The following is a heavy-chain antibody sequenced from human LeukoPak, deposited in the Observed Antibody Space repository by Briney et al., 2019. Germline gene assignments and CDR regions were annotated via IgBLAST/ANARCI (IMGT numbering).Heavy chain of an antibody. CDR2: ISSGGTDT. J-gene: IGHJ3*02. CDR1: GFTFSTYP. Sequence: GGSLRLSCAASGFTFSTYPISWVRQAPGKGLEWVSAISSGGTDTYYADSVKGRFTISRDNSKNTLYLQMNSLRAEDTAVYYCVKDSVRGYSGCGNDGFEIWGQGTMVTVSS. CDR3: VKDSVRGYSGCGNDGFEI. V-gene: IGHV3-23*01. D-gene: IGHD5-12*01.